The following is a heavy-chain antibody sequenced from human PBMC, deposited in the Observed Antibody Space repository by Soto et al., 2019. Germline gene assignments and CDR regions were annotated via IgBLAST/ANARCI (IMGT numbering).Heavy chain of an antibody. Sequence: GGSLRLSCAASGFTFDDYAMHWVRQAPGKGLVWVSRISSYGSDTHYADSVKGRFTISRDNAKNTLYLQMNSLRADDTAVYYCASNYAYAEGYYWYGIDVWGQGTTVTVSS. CDR2: ISSYGSDT. CDR1: GFTFDDYA. CDR3: ASNYAYAEGYYWYGIDV. D-gene: IGHD3-16*01. V-gene: IGHV3-74*01. J-gene: IGHJ6*02.